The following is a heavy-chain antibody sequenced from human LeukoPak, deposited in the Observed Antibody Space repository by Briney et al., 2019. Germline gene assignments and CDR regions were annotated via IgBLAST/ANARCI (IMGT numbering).Heavy chain of an antibody. CDR1: GGSISSGSYY. J-gene: IGHJ3*02. D-gene: IGHD1-14*01. CDR3: ARGVSGILDAFDI. Sequence: SQTLSLTCTVSGGSISSGSYYWGWIRQPAGKGLEWIGRIYTSGSTNYNPSLKSRVTISVDTSKNQFSLKLNSVTAADTAVYYCARGVSGILDAFDIWGQGTMVTVSS. V-gene: IGHV4-61*02. CDR2: IYTSGST.